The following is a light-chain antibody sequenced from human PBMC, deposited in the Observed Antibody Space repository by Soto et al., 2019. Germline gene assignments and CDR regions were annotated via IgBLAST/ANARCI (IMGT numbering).Light chain of an antibody. Sequence: DIQLNHSPSFLSASVGDRVTITCRASQGISSDLAWYRQKPGKAPEVLIYPASTLQSGVPSRFSGTGSGTEFSLTVSRRQPEDFPTYYCQQFNRYPRTFRQGTKRDIK. CDR3: QQFNRYPRT. CDR1: QGISSD. V-gene: IGKV1-9*01. J-gene: IGKJ2*01. CDR2: PAS.